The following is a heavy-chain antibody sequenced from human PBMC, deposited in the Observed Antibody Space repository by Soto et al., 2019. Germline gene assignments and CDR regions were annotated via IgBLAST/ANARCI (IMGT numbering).Heavy chain of an antibody. CDR3: ERHSFPMVRGETFIDV. Sequence: GESLKISCKGYGYSFTSYWIGWVRKMPGKGLEWMGIIYPGDSDIRDSPSFQCQCTISADNSIITACLQWSSLNSSDTAIYYFERHSFPMVRGETFIDVWDEGNTVTVSS. CDR2: IYPGDSDI. CDR1: GYSFTSYW. D-gene: IGHD3-10*01. J-gene: IGHJ6*03. V-gene: IGHV5-51*01.